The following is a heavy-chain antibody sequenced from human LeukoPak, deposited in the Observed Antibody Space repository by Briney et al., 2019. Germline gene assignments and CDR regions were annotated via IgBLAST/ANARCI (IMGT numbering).Heavy chain of an antibody. V-gene: IGHV4-34*01. J-gene: IGHJ4*02. Sequence: PSETLSLTCAVYGGSFSGYYWSWIRQPPGKGLEWIGEINHSGSTNYNPSLKSRVTISVDTSKNQFSLKLSSVTAADTAVYYCARGTGAIAVGDYWGQGTLVTVSS. CDR2: INHSGST. D-gene: IGHD6-19*01. CDR1: GGSFSGYY. CDR3: ARGTGAIAVGDY.